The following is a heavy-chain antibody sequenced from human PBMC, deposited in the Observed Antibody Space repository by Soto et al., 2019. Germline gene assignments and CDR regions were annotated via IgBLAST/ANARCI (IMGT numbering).Heavy chain of an antibody. Sequence: SETLSLTCAVYGGSISGFYWSWIRKSAGKGLEWIGRIYATGPTDYNPSLKSRVMMSVDTSKKQFSLKLRSVTAADTAVYYCVRDGTKTLRDWFDPWGQGISVTVSS. CDR2: IYATGPT. CDR1: GGSISGFY. V-gene: IGHV4-59*10. D-gene: IGHD1-1*01. CDR3: VRDGTKTLRDWFDP. J-gene: IGHJ5*02.